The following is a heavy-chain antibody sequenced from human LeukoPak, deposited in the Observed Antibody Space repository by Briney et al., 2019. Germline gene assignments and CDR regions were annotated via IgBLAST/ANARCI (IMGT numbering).Heavy chain of an antibody. Sequence: GGSLRLSCAGSGFTLSSTYMSWVRQAPGKGLEWVSVIYGGTSTYYADSVKGRFTISRDNSKNTLYLQMNSLRAEDTAVYYCAGTIVGKWAIDYWGQGTLVTVSS. CDR2: IYGGTST. D-gene: IGHD3-22*01. CDR3: AGTIVGKWAIDY. V-gene: IGHV3-53*01. CDR1: GFTLSSTY. J-gene: IGHJ4*02.